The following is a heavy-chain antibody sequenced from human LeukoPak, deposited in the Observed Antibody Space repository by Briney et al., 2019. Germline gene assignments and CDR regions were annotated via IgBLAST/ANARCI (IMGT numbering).Heavy chain of an antibody. Sequence: PSETLSLTCAVSGGSISSSNWWSWVRQPPGKGLEWIGEIYHSGSTNYNPSLKSRVTISVDTSKNQFSLKLSSVTAADTAMYYCARVRYSNGWRGFDYWGQGTLVTVSS. V-gene: IGHV4-4*02. D-gene: IGHD6-19*01. CDR1: GGSISSSNW. CDR2: IYHSGST. CDR3: ARVRYSNGWRGFDY. J-gene: IGHJ4*02.